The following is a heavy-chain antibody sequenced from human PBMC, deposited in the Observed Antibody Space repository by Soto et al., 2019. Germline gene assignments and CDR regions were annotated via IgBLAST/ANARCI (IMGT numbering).Heavy chain of an antibody. CDR2: IYYSGST. CDR1: DGSIVSYH. V-gene: IGHV4-59*12. CDR3: ARENYDILTGSSPYYYYDMDV. D-gene: IGHD3-9*01. J-gene: IGHJ6*02. Sequence: SETLSLTCTVSDGSIVSYHWSWIRQPPWKGLEWIGYIYYSGSTNYNPSLKSRVTISVDTSKNQFSLKLSSVTAADTAVYYCARENYDILTGSSPYYYYDMDVWGQGTTVT.